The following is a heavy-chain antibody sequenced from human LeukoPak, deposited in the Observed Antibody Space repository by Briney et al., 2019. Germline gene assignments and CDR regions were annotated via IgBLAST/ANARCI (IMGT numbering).Heavy chain of an antibody. CDR1: GYTFTNYG. D-gene: IGHD5-24*01. J-gene: IGHJ3*02. CDR3: VRAGGDGYYYVDAFDI. CDR2: ISAYHGNT. V-gene: IGHV1-18*01. Sequence: ASVKVSCKASGYTFTNYGISWVRQAPGQGLEWMGWISAYHGNTNYAQKLQGRVTMTTDTSTSTAYMELRSLKSDDTAVYYCVRAGGDGYYYVDAFDIWGQGTMVTVSS.